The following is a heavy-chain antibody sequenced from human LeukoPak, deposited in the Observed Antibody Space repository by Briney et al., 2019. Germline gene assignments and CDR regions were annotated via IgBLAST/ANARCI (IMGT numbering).Heavy chain of an antibody. CDR1: GYTFTSYY. J-gene: IGHJ6*02. V-gene: IGHV1-69*13. D-gene: IGHD3-16*02. CDR3: ARGNYDYVWGSYRTRPYYYYGMDV. Sequence: SVKVSCKASGYTFTSYYMHWVRQAPGQGLEWMGGIIPIFGTANYAQKFQGRVTITADESTSTAYMELSSLRSEDTAVYYCARGNYDYVWGSYRTRPYYYYGMDVWGQGTTVTVSS. CDR2: IIPIFGTA.